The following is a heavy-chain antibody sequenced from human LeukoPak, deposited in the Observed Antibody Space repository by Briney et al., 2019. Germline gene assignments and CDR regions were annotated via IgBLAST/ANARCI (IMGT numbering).Heavy chain of an antibody. CDR2: IYYSGST. Sequence: SETLSLTCTVSGGSISSSSYYWGWIRQPPGKGLEWIGSIYYSGSTYYNPSLKSRVTISVDTSKNQFSLKLSSVTAADTAVYYCARRTTRIAAAGDNYFDYWGQGTLVTVSS. CDR1: GGSISSSSYY. J-gene: IGHJ4*02. V-gene: IGHV4-39*01. D-gene: IGHD6-13*01. CDR3: ARRTTRIAAAGDNYFDY.